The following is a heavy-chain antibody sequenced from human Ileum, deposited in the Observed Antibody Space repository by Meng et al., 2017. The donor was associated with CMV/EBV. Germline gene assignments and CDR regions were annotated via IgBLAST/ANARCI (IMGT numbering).Heavy chain of an antibody. CDR1: GFTFTDYW. CDR2: IDIDGSIT. J-gene: IGHJ4*01. Sequence: LGESGGGFVPPGGSLRLSCAVSGFTFTDYWMQWVRQAPGKGLVWVSRIDIDGSITTFSDSVKGRFTISRDNAKNTLYLEMNSLRAEDTAVYYCARDADGPGSLIDYWGRGTLVTVSS. V-gene: IGHV3-74*01. D-gene: IGHD6-13*01. CDR3: ARDADGPGSLIDY.